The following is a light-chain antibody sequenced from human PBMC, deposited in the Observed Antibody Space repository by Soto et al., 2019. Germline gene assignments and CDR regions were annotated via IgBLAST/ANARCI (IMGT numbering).Light chain of an antibody. CDR1: QNIGST. CDR3: QQYGSSPG. CDR2: GAS. V-gene: IGKV3-20*01. J-gene: IGKJ1*01. Sequence: EIVMTQSPATLSVSPGERATLSCRASQNIGSTLAWYQQKPGQAPRLLIYGASNRATGIPDRFSGSGSGTDFTLTISRLEPEDFAVYYCQQYGSSPGFGQGTKVDI.